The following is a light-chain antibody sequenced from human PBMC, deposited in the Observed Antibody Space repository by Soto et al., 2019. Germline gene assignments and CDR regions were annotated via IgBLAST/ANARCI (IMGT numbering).Light chain of an antibody. CDR1: QSVSSY. Sequence: EIVLTQSPATLSLSPGERATLSCRASQSVSSYLAWYQQKPGQGPRLLIYDASNRATGIPARFSGSGSGTDFTLTISSLEPEDFAVYYCQQRSNWQLTFGGGTKVEIK. V-gene: IGKV3-11*01. CDR2: DAS. J-gene: IGKJ4*01. CDR3: QQRSNWQLT.